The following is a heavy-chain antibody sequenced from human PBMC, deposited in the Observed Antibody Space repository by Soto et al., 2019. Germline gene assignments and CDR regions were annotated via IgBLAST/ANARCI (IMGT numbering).Heavy chain of an antibody. CDR3: ARVSAYSSSCMSKYYFDY. V-gene: IGHV1-69*13. CDR1: GGTFSSYA. CDR2: IIPIFGTA. J-gene: IGHJ4*02. D-gene: IGHD6-6*01. Sequence: SVKVSCKASGGTFSSYAISWVRQAPGQGLEWMGGIIPIFGTANYAQKFQGRVTITADESTSTAYMELSSLRSEDTAVYYCARVSAYSSSCMSKYYFDYWGQGTLVTVSS.